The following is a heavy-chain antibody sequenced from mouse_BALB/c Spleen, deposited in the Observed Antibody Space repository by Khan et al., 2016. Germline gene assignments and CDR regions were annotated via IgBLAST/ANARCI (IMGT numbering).Heavy chain of an antibody. J-gene: IGHJ2*01. CDR3: NAAYYDSASDF. CDR2: IDPANGDT. CDR1: GFNIKDYY. V-gene: IGHV14-4*02. D-gene: IGHD2-4*01. Sequence: VQLQQSGAELVRSGASIKLSCTASGFNIKDYYMHWVKQMPEQGLEWIGWIDPANGDTEYDPKFQGKSTMTADTSSHTAYLQLNSLTSEDTAVYYCNAAYYDSASDFWGLGSTLTVSS.